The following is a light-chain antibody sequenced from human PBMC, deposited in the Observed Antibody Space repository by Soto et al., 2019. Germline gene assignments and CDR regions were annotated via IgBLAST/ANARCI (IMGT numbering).Light chain of an antibody. CDR3: QSYDSSLSGSGVV. Sequence: QSVLTQPPSVSGAPGQRVTISCTGSSSNIGAGYDVHWYQQLPGTAPKLLIYGNSNQPSGVPDRFSGSKSGTSASLAITGLQAEDEADYYCQSYDSSLSGSGVVFGGGTKVTVL. V-gene: IGLV1-40*01. CDR2: GNS. J-gene: IGLJ2*01. CDR1: SSNIGAGYD.